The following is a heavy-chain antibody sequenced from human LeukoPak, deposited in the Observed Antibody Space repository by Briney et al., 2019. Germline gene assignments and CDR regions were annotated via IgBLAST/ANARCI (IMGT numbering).Heavy chain of an antibody. J-gene: IGHJ4*02. CDR2: IYNSGST. CDR3: ARHGATVTTRPPFDY. CDR1: GGSISSSSYY. D-gene: IGHD4-17*01. V-gene: IGHV4-39*01. Sequence: SETLSLTCTVSGGSISSSSYYWGWIRQPPGKGLEWIGRIYNSGSTYYNPSLESRVTISVDTSKNQFSLKLSSVTAADTAVYYCARHGATVTTRPPFDYWGQGTLVTVSS.